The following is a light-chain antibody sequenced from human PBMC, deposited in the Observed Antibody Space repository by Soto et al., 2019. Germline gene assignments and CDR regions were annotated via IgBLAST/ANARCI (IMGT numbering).Light chain of an antibody. CDR2: GAS. V-gene: IGKV3-20*01. J-gene: IGKJ4*01. Sequence: EIVLTQSPGTLSLSPGERATLSCRASQSVSSSYLAWYQQKPGQAPRLLIYGASSMATGIPDRFSGSGSETDFTLTISRLEPEECAVYYCQQYGSSPLTFGGGTQVEIK. CDR3: QQYGSSPLT. CDR1: QSVSSSY.